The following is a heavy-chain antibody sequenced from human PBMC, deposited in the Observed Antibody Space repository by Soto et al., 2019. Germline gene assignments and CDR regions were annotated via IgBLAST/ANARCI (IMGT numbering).Heavy chain of an antibody. Sequence: KVSCKASGYTFTSYGISWVRQMSGKGLEWMGRIDPSDSYTNYSPSFQGHVTISADKSISTAYLQWSSLKASDTAMYYCARGGRGWFDPWGQGTLVTVSS. CDR2: IDPSDSYT. J-gene: IGHJ5*02. D-gene: IGHD3-10*01. CDR3: ARGGRGWFDP. CDR1: GYTFTSYG. V-gene: IGHV5-10-1*01.